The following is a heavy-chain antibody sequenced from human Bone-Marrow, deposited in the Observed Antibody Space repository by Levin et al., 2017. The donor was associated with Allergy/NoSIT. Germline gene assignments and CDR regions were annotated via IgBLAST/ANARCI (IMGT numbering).Heavy chain of an antibody. Sequence: QAGGSLRLSCAASGFTFSSYEMNWVRQAPGKGLEWVSYISSSGSTIYYADSVKGRFTISRDNAKNSLYLQMNSLRAEDTAVYYCARNSGYCSSTSCYGDVGDYDYWGQGTLVTVSS. V-gene: IGHV3-48*03. J-gene: IGHJ4*02. CDR1: GFTFSSYE. D-gene: IGHD2-2*01. CDR3: ARNSGYCSSTSCYGDVGDYDY. CDR2: ISSSGSTI.